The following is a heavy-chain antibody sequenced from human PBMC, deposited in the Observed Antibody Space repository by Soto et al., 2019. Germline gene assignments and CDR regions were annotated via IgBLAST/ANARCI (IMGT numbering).Heavy chain of an antibody. CDR3: ARVVPGAEAWFGP. J-gene: IGHJ5*02. CDR1: GYTFSNYG. D-gene: IGHD2-2*01. V-gene: IGHV1-18*01. CDR2: ISLYSDGT. Sequence: GASVKVSCKTSGYTFSNYGTTWVRQAPGQPLEWLGWISLYSDGTNYAQKFQGRVSMTTDTSTTTAYMELRSLRSDDTAVYYCARVVPGAEAWFGPWGQGPLVTVSS.